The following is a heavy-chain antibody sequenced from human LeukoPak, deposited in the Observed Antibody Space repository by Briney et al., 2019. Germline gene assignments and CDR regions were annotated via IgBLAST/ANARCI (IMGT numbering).Heavy chain of an antibody. CDR3: GKTDIYFNPIDY. CDR2: IHRDGRT. Sequence: PSGTLSLTCAVSGVSISSSEWWIWVRHPPGQGLEWIGEIHRDGRTRYNPSLKSRVTMSMDYSKNQFSLSVTSVTAADTAIYYCGKTDIYFNPIDYWGPGSLVTVSS. CDR1: GVSISSSEW. J-gene: IGHJ4*02. V-gene: IGHV4-4*02. D-gene: IGHD3-9*01.